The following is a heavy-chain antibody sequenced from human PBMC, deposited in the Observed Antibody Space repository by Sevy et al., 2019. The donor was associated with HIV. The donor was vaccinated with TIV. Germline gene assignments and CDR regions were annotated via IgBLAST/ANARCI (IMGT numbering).Heavy chain of an antibody. CDR2: ISYDGSNK. J-gene: IGHJ6*02. V-gene: IGHV3-30*18. D-gene: IGHD3-3*01. CDR3: AKGFESYYYYGMDV. CDR1: GFTFSSYS. Sequence: GGSLRLSCAASGFTFSSYSMNWVRQAPGKGLEWVAVISYDGSNKYYADSVKGRFTISRDNSKNTLYLQMNSLRAEDTAVYYCAKGFESYYYYGMDVWGQGTTVTVSS.